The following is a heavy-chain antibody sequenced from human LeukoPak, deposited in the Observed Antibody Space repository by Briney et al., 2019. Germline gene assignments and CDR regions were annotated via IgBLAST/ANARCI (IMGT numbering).Heavy chain of an antibody. J-gene: IGHJ4*02. V-gene: IGHV3-48*01. D-gene: IGHD4-17*01. CDR1: GFNFRGYS. Sequence: PGGSLRLSCAASGFNFRGYSISWVRQAPGKGLEWVSYISSISDDIQYADSMKGRFTIYRDNVKNLVYLQMDNLRAEDTAVYYCARDHRGDRYWGQGTLVTVSS. CDR3: ARDHRGDRY. CDR2: ISSISDDI.